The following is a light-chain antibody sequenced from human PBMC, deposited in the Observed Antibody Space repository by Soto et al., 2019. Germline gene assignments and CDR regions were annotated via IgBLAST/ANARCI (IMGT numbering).Light chain of an antibody. CDR3: QQYNNWPPLLT. CDR1: QSVSSN. Sequence: EIVMTQSPATLSVSPGERATLSCRASQSVSSNLAWYQQKPGQAPRLLIYGASIRATGIPARFSGSGSGIEFTLTISSLQSEDFAVYYCQQYNNWPPLLTFGGGTKVDIK. J-gene: IGKJ4*01. CDR2: GAS. V-gene: IGKV3D-15*01.